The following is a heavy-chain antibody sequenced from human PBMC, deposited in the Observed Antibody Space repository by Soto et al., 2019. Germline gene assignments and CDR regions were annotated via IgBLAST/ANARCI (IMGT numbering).Heavy chain of an antibody. CDR1: GFTFSTYT. CDR2: ISSSSSYR. D-gene: IGHD3-22*01. Sequence: EVQLVESGGGLVKPGGSLRLSCAASGFTFSTYTMNWVRQAPGKGLEWVSSISSSSSYRYYTDSVKGRFTISRDNAKNXXYLQMNSRRAEDTAVYYCARVVDYDDPYYYSGMDVWGQGTTVTVSS. V-gene: IGHV3-21*01. J-gene: IGHJ6*02. CDR3: ARVVDYDDPYYYSGMDV.